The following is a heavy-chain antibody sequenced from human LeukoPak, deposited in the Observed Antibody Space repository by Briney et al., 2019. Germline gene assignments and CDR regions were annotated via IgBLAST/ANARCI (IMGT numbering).Heavy chain of an antibody. V-gene: IGHV3-15*01. CDR1: GFTFSNAW. Sequence: PGGSLRLSCAASGFTFSNAWMSWVRQAPGKGLEWVGRIKSKTDGGTTDYAAPVKGRFTISRDDSKNTLYLQMNSLKTEDTAVYYCTTDPPLGYCSGGSCYSQDYWGQGTLVTVSS. J-gene: IGHJ4*02. CDR2: IKSKTDGGTT. CDR3: TTDPPLGYCSGGSCYSQDY. D-gene: IGHD2-15*01.